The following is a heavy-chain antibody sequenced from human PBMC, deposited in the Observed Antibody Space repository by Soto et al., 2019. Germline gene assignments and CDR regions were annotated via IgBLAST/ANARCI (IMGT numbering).Heavy chain of an antibody. CDR3: ARLVRTKAARPRGSAYFDY. D-gene: IGHD6-6*01. V-gene: IGHV4-34*01. CDR2: INHSGST. CDR1: AGSFSGYY. J-gene: IGHJ4*02. Sequence: QVQLQQWGAGLLKPSETLSLTCAVYAGSFSGYYWSWIRQPPGKGLEWIGEINHSGSTNYNPSLKSRVTISVDTSKNQFSLKLSSVTAADTAVYYCARLVRTKAARPRGSAYFDYWGQGTLVTVSS.